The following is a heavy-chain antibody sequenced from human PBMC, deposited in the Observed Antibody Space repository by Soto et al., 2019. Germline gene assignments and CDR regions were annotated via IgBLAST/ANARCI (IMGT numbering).Heavy chain of an antibody. CDR1: GYTFTNYE. CDR3: ARMAARGSLNWFDP. V-gene: IGHV1-8*01. D-gene: IGHD3-10*01. J-gene: IGHJ5*02. CDR2: MNPGSGNT. Sequence: QVQLVQSGAEVKKPGASVKVSCKASGYTFTNYEINWVRQATGQGLEWMGWMNPGSGNTGYAHKFQGRVTMTRNISISTAYMELTRLGSDDTAIYYWARMAARGSLNWFDPWGQGTLVTVSS.